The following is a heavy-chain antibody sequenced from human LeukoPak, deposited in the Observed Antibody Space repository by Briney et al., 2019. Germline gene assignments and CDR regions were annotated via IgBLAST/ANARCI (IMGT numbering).Heavy chain of an antibody. D-gene: IGHD4/OR15-4a*01. CDR3: ARDYGDY. J-gene: IGHJ4*02. CDR1: GFTFSSYW. CDR2: IRDDGGEI. Sequence: GGSLRLSCEASGFTFSSYWMSWVRQAPGKGLEWVANIRDDGGEIYYVDSVKGRFTISRDNAKSSLFLQMNSLRAEDTAVYYCARDYGDYWGQGTLVTVSS. V-gene: IGHV3-7*03.